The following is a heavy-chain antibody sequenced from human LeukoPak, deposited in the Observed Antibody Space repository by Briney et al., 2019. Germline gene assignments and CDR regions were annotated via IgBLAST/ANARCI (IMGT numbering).Heavy chain of an antibody. V-gene: IGHV4-59*08. J-gene: IGHJ4*02. D-gene: IGHD5-12*01. CDR2: IHYSGST. CDR1: GGSISSYY. CDR3: ARMGGYSGYATH. Sequence: SETLSLTCTVSGGSISSYYWSWIRQPPGKGLEWIGYIHYSGSTNYNPTLKSRVTISLDTSNNQFSLKLSSVTAADTAVYYCARMGGYSGYATHWGQGTLVTVSS.